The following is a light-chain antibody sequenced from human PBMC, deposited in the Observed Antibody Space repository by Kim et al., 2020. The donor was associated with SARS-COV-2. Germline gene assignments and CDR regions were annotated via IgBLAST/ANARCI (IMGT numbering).Light chain of an antibody. CDR1: SSDVGSYTL. J-gene: IGLJ3*02. Sequence: QSITISCTGTSSDVGSYTLVSWYQQHPGKAPKVIIYDGSERPSGVSNRFSGSKSGNTTSLTISGLQAEDEAAYFCCSYAGSHTWVFGGGTQLTVL. CDR3: CSYAGSHTWV. CDR2: DGS. V-gene: IGLV2-23*01.